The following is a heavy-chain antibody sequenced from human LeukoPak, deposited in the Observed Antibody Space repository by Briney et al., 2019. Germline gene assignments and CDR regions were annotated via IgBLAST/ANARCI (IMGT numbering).Heavy chain of an antibody. V-gene: IGHV1-58*02. CDR1: GFTFTSSA. J-gene: IGHJ5*02. CDR2: IVVGSGNT. Sequence: SVTVSCKASGFTFTSSAMQWVRQAHGQRLEWIGWIVVGSGNTNYAQKFQERVTITRDMSTSTAYMELSSLRSEDTAVYYCAADRDVDIVSGQGFDPWGQGTLVTVSS. CDR3: AADRDVDIVSGQGFDP. D-gene: IGHD5/OR15-5a*01.